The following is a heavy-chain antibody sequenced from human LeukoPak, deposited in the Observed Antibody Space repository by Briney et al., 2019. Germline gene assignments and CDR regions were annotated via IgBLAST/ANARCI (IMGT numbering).Heavy chain of an antibody. D-gene: IGHD1-26*01. Sequence: SETLSLTCAVYGGSFSGYYCSWIRQPPGKGLEWIGEINHSGSTNYNPSLKSRVTISVDTSKNQFSLKLSSVTAADTAVYYCARSLTRGYLDYWGQGTLVTVSS. CDR1: GGSFSGYY. V-gene: IGHV4-34*01. CDR3: ARSLTRGYLDY. CDR2: INHSGST. J-gene: IGHJ4*02.